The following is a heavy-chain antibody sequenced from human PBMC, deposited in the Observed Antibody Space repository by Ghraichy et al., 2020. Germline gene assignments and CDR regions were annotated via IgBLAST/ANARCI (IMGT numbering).Heavy chain of an antibody. Sequence: SETLSLTCTVSGGSISGGGYYWSWIRQHPGKGLEWIGYIYYSGSTSYNPSLKSRVTISVDTSKNQFSLKLSSVTAADTAVYYCARRSGYIVGGMDVWGQGTTVTVSS. J-gene: IGHJ6*02. V-gene: IGHV4-31*03. CDR3: ARRSGYIVGGMDV. CDR1: GGSISGGGYY. D-gene: IGHD3-3*01. CDR2: IYYSGST.